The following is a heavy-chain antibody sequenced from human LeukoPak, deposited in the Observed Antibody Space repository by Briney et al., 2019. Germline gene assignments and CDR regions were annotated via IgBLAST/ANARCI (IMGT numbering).Heavy chain of an antibody. V-gene: IGHV3-74*01. J-gene: IGHJ4*02. CDR3: AKASWVSNADAVL. Sequence: GGSLRLSCAASGFTFSSYWMHWVRQAPGKGLVWVSRINSDGGSTNYADSVKGRFTLSRDESRNTVYLHLNNLRVEDTAVYYCAKASWVSNADAVLWGQGTVVTVS. D-gene: IGHD6-13*01. CDR2: INSDGGST. CDR1: GFTFSSYW.